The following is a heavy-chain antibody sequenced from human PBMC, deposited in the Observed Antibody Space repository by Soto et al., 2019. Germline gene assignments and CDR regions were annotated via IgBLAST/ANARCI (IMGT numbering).Heavy chain of an antibody. CDR1: GFTFSSYS. J-gene: IGHJ6*02. CDR3: ARSLLTAGTRGNWDYYYYGMDV. CDR2: ISSSSSYI. V-gene: IGHV3-21*01. Sequence: PGGSLRLSCAASGFTFSSYSMNWVRQAPGKGLEWVSSISSSSSYIYYADSVKGRFTISRDNAKNSLYLQMNSLRAEDTAVYYCARSLLTAGTRGNWDYYYYGMDVWGQGTTVTVSS. D-gene: IGHD7-27*01.